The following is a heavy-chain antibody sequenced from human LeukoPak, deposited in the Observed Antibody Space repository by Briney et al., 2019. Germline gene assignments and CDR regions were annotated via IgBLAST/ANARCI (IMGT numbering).Heavy chain of an antibody. Sequence: SETLSLTCTVSGGSISGYYWSCIRQPPGKGLEWIGEINHSGSTNYNPSLKSRVTISVDTSKNQFSLKLSSVTAADTAVYYCARDLYVDIVAPSGMDVWGQGTTVTVSS. CDR2: INHSGST. CDR1: GGSISGYY. D-gene: IGHD5-12*01. CDR3: ARDLYVDIVAPSGMDV. V-gene: IGHV4-34*01. J-gene: IGHJ6*02.